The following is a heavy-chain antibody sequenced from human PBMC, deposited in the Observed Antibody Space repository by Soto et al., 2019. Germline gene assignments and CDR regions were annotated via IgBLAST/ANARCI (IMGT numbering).Heavy chain of an antibody. Sequence: GGSLRLSCAASGFTVSSNYMNWVRQAPGKGLEWVSLIYSGGSTNYADSVKGRFTISRDNTKNMVYLQMNSLRAEDTAVYYCARDLRTTITTGMDVWGQGTTVTVSS. V-gene: IGHV3-53*01. J-gene: IGHJ6*02. CDR2: IYSGGST. D-gene: IGHD4-4*01. CDR1: GFTVSSNY. CDR3: ARDLRTTITTGMDV.